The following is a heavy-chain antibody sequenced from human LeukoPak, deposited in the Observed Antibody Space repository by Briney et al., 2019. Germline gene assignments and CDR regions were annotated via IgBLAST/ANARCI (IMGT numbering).Heavy chain of an antibody. CDR3: ASGYLDDFWSGHF. CDR1: GFTFSTHW. V-gene: IGHV3-7*01. D-gene: IGHD3-3*01. CDR2: IKEDGSAK. Sequence: SGGSLRLSCVASGFTFSTHWMSWVRQVPGKGLEWVANIKEDGSAKYYVDSVKGRFTISRDNAKKPLYLQMDSLRAEDSAVYYCASGYLDDFWSGHFWGQGTQVTVSS. J-gene: IGHJ4*02.